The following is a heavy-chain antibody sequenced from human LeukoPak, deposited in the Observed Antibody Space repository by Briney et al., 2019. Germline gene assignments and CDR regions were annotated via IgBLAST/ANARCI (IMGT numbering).Heavy chain of an antibody. D-gene: IGHD3-10*01. J-gene: IGHJ4*02. CDR2: IYYSGST. CDR1: GGSISSGDYY. V-gene: IGHV4-30-4*01. CDR3: ASGPVTMVRGVITDY. Sequence: SETLSLTCTVSGGSISSGDYYWSWIRQPPGKGLEWIGYIYYSGSTYYNPSLKSRVTISVDTSKNQFSLKLSSVTAADTAVYYCASGPVTMVRGVITDYWGQGTLVTVSS.